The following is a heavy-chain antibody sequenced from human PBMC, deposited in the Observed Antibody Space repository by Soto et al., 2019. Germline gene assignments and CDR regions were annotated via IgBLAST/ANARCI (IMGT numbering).Heavy chain of an antibody. CDR3: AKDNSLRDSSFDY. CDR1: GFSFDDIA. D-gene: IGHD2-21*02. J-gene: IGHJ4*02. Sequence: GGSLRLSCAASGFSFDDIAMHWVRQAPGKGLEWVSGISWSGGSLGYADSVKGRFTISRDNSKNTLYLQMNSLRAEDTAVYYCAKDNSLRDSSFDYWGQGTLVTVSS. V-gene: IGHV3-9*01. CDR2: ISWSGGSL.